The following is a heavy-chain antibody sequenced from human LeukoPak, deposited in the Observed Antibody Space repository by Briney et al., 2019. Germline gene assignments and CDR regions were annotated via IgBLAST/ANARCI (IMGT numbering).Heavy chain of an antibody. J-gene: IGHJ5*02. CDR2: ISAYNGNT. CDR1: GYTFTSYG. CDR3: AYCGGDCYSRWFDP. V-gene: IGHV1-18*01. D-gene: IGHD2-21*02. Sequence: ASVKVSCKASGYTFTSYGISWVRQAPGQGLEWMGWISAYNGNTNYAQKLQGRVTMTTDTSTSTAFMELRSLRSDDTAVYYCAYCGGDCYSRWFDPWGQGTLVTVSS.